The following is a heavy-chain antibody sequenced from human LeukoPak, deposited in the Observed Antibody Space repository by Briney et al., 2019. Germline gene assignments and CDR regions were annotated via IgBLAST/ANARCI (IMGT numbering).Heavy chain of an antibody. V-gene: IGHV3-23*01. J-gene: IGHJ3*02. CDR2: ISGSGGST. D-gene: IGHD6-13*01. Sequence: GGSLRLSCAASGFTFSSYAMSWVRQAPGKGLEWVSAISGSGGSTYYADSVKGRFTISRDNTKNTLYLQMNSLRAEDTAVYYCAKVKQLDDAFDIWGQGTMVTVSS. CDR1: GFTFSSYA. CDR3: AKVKQLDDAFDI.